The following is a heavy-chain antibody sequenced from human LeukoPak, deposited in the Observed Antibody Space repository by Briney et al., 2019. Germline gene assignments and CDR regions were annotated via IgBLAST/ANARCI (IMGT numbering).Heavy chain of an antibody. Sequence: GGSLRLSCAASGLTLRNFAMSWVRQAPGKGLEWVSSISISGDNTHYADSVKGRFTISRDNSKDTLYLQMNSLRAEDTAVYYCAREVRPNDYWDQGTLVTVSS. D-gene: IGHD6-25*01. CDR1: GLTLRNFA. CDR2: ISISGDNT. CDR3: AREVRPNDY. V-gene: IGHV3-23*01. J-gene: IGHJ4*02.